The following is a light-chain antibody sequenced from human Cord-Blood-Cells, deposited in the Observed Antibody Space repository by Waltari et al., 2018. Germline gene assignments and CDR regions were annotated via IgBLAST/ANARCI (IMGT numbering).Light chain of an antibody. Sequence: NFMLTQPHSVSESPGKTVTISCTRSSGSIASNYVQWYQQRPGSSPTTVIYEDNPGPSGVPDRVAGAIDSSSNSASLTISGLKTEDEADYYCQSYDSSNHVVFGGGTKLTVL. CDR3: QSYDSSNHVV. V-gene: IGLV6-57*01. J-gene: IGLJ2*01. CDR1: SGSIASNY. CDR2: EDN.